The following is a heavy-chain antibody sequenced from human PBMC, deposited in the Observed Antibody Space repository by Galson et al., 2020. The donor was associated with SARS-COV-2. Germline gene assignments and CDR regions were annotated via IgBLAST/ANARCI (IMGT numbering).Heavy chain of an antibody. CDR2: IYTSGST. V-gene: IGHV4-61*02. Sequence: SATLSITCTVSGGSISSGSYYWSWIRQPAGTGLEWIGSIYTSGSTNYNPSLKSRVTISVDTSKNQFSLKLSSVTAADTAVYYCARDLNSGWQRSYWYFDLWGRGTLVTVSS. CDR1: GGSISSGSYY. D-gene: IGHD6-19*01. CDR3: ARDLNSGWQRSYWYFDL. J-gene: IGHJ2*01.